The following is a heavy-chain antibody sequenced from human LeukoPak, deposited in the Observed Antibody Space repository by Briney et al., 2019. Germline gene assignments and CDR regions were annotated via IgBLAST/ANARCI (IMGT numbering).Heavy chain of an antibody. CDR3: AKDERYYFDY. CDR2: ISFDGSNK. CDR1: GFNFSNYG. D-gene: IGHD5-24*01. Sequence: PARSLRLSCAAAGFNFSNYGMLWVRQAPDKGLEWVAIISFDGSNKYYADSVKGRFTISRDNSKNTLYLQMNCLRAGDTAVYYCAKDERYYFDYWGQGTLVTVSS. V-gene: IGHV3-30*18. J-gene: IGHJ4*02.